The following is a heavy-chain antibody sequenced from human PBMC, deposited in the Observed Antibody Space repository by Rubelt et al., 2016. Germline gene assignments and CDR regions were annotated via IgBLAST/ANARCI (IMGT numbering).Heavy chain of an antibody. V-gene: IGHV1-18*01. J-gene: IGHJ4*02. CDR2: ISTYNGNT. D-gene: IGHD7-27*01. CDR1: GYSFTTYG. Sequence: QVQLVQSGPEVKKPGASVKVSCKTSGYSFTTYGISWVRQAPGQGLEWMGWISTYNGNTNSAQKIPGRLTMTTDTSTTTAYVELRKLRSDDTAVYFCARVGNWGIDHWGQGTLVTVSS. CDR3: ARVGNWGIDH.